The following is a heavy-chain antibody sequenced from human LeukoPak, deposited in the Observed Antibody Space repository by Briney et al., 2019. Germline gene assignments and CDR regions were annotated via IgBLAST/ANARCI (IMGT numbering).Heavy chain of an antibody. Sequence: PGGSLRLSCAASGFTFSDYYMSWIRQAPGKGLEWVSYISSSGSTIYYADAVKGRFTISRDNAKNSLYLQMNSLRAEDTALYYCAKGVAAGYYYYYYMDVWGKGTTVTVSS. CDR1: GFTFSDYY. CDR3: AKGVAAGYYYYYYMDV. D-gene: IGHD6-13*01. J-gene: IGHJ6*03. V-gene: IGHV3-11*01. CDR2: ISSSGSTI.